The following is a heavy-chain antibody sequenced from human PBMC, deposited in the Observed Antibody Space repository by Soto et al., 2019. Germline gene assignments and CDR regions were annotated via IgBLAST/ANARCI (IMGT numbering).Heavy chain of an antibody. J-gene: IGHJ5*01. D-gene: IGHD3-22*01. CDR2: ISRTGDSA. CDR3: AKGPDGSGYYHNWFDS. CDR1: GFSFSDYA. V-gene: IGHV3-23*01. Sequence: EVHLLESGGALVQPGGSLTLSCAASGFSFSDYAMSWVRQAPGKGLEWVSSISRTGDSAYYADSVKGRFAIPRDRSKNRLSLQMNSLRVEHTAVYYCAKGPDGSGYYHNWFDSWGQGTLITFSS.